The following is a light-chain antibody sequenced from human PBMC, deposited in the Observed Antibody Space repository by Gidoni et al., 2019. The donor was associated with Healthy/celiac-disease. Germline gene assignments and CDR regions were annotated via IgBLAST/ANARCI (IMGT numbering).Light chain of an antibody. V-gene: IGKV3-15*01. CDR1: QSVSSN. J-gene: IGKJ1*01. CDR2: GAS. CDR3: QQYNNWNKT. Sequence: EIVMTQSPATLSVSPGERATLSCRASQSVSSNLAWYQQKPGQAPRLLIYGASTRATGIPARFRGRGSGTEFTLTISSLQSEDFAVYYCQQYNNWNKTFGQGTKVEIK.